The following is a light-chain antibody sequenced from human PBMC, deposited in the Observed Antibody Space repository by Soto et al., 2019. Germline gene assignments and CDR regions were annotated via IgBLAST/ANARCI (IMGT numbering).Light chain of an antibody. J-gene: IGKJ1*01. V-gene: IGKV3-20*01. CDR1: QSVSSSF. Sequence: EIVVAQSPGSLSLSPVERATLSCRSSQSVSSSFLAWYQQKPGQAPRLLIYGASSRATGIPDRFSGSGSGTDFSLTISRLEPEDFAVYYCQQYGNSPETFGQGTKVDIK. CDR3: QQYGNSPET. CDR2: GAS.